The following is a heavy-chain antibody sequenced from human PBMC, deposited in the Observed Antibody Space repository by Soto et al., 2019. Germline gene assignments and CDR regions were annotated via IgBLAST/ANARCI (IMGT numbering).Heavy chain of an antibody. CDR1: GYTFTSYG. CDR2: ISAYNGNT. J-gene: IGHJ6*01. D-gene: IGHD2-2*01. CDR3: ARGGIVLLPARRGDYYYGMDV. Sequence: QVQLVQSGAEVKKPGASVKVSCKASGYTFTSYGISWVRQAPGQGLEWMGWISAYNGNTNYAQKLQGRVTMTTDTSTSTAYMELRSLRSDDTAVYYCARGGIVLLPARRGDYYYGMDVWGQGTTVTVSS. V-gene: IGHV1-18*01.